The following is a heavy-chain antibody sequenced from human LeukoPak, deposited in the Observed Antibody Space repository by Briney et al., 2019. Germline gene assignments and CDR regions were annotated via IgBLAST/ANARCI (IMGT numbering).Heavy chain of an antibody. D-gene: IGHD2-2*01. CDR3: ERDPDTAAANWFHP. CDR1: GGSISSYY. CDR2: IYTSGST. V-gene: IGHV4-4*07. Sequence: SETLSLTCTVSGGSISSYYWSWIRQPAGKGLEWIGRIYTSGSTNYNPSLKRRGTMSVDTSKNQFSLKLRSVTDADTAVYYCERDPDTAAANWFHPWGQGTMVTVSS. J-gene: IGHJ5*02.